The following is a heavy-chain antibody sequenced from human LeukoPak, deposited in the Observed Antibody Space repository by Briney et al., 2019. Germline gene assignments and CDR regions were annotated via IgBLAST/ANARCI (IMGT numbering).Heavy chain of an antibody. CDR3: ASSSGLAAAGRISLLY. CDR1: GGSISSSNW. V-gene: IGHV4-4*02. CDR2: IYHSGST. Sequence: PSGTLSLTCAVSGGSISSSNWWSWVRQPPGKGLEWIGEIYHSGSTNYSPSLKSRVTISVDKSRNQFSLKLSSVTAADTAVYYCASSSGLAAAGRISLLYWGQGTLVTVSS. J-gene: IGHJ4*02. D-gene: IGHD6-13*01.